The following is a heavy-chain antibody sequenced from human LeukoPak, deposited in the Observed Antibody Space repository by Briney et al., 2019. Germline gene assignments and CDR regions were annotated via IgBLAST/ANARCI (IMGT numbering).Heavy chain of an antibody. Sequence: GGSLRLSCAASGFTFSNSWMSWVRQAPGKGLEWVANIKEDGSEKFYEDSVKGRFTISRDNARNSLYLQMNSLRAEDTAVYYCARGPNWNYYYYGMDVWGQGTTVTVSS. J-gene: IGHJ6*02. V-gene: IGHV3-7*03. CDR1: GFTFSNSW. CDR2: IKEDGSEK. CDR3: ARGPNWNYYYYGMDV. D-gene: IGHD1-20*01.